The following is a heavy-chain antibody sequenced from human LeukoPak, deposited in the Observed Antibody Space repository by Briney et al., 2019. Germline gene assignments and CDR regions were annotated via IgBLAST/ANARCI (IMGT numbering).Heavy chain of an antibody. CDR1: GFTFSTYG. CDR2: ISYDGSNK. V-gene: IGHV3-30*18. D-gene: IGHD2-21*02. Sequence: GGSLRLSCAASGFTFSTYGMHWVRQAPGKGLEWVAVISYDGSNKYYADSVKGRFTISRDNAKNTLYLQMNSLRAEDTAVYYCAKVGDSNFDYWGQGTLVTVSS. CDR3: AKVGDSNFDY. J-gene: IGHJ4*02.